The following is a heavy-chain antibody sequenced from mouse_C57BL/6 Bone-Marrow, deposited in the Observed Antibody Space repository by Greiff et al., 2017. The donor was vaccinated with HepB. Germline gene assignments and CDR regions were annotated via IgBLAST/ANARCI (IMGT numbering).Heavy chain of an antibody. V-gene: IGHV1-18*01. CDR3: ASSSSRAWFAY. D-gene: IGHD1-1*01. J-gene: IGHJ3*01. CDR1: GYTFTDYN. Sequence: EVQLQQSGPELVKPGASVKIPCKASGYTFTDYNMDWVKQSHGKSLEWIGDINPNNGGTIYNQKFKGKATLTVDKSSSTAYMELRSLTSEDTAVYYCASSSSRAWFAYWGQGTLVTVSA. CDR2: INPNNGGT.